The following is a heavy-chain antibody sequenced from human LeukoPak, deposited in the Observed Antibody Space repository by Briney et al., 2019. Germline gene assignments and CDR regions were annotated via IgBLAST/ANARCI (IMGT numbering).Heavy chain of an antibody. Sequence: SETLSLTCAVSGGSVSSHYWSWMRQPPGKGLEWIGYVYYSGSTSYNPALKSRITISLDTSENQFSLKLSSVTAADTAVYYCAREANSPTARYWYFDLWGRGTQVTVSS. CDR2: VYYSGST. J-gene: IGHJ2*01. D-gene: IGHD2-21*01. V-gene: IGHV4-59*02. CDR1: GGSVSSHY. CDR3: AREANSPTARYWYFDL.